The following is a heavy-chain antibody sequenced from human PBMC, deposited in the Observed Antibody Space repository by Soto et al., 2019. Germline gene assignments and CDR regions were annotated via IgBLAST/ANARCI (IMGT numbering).Heavy chain of an antibody. V-gene: IGHV1-18*01. D-gene: IGHD6-13*01. CDR3: ARDFLYSSSWYWGLFDY. CDR2: ISAYNGNT. J-gene: IGHJ4*02. Sequence: ASVKVSCKASGYTFTSYGISWVRQAPGQGLEWMGWISAYNGNTNYAQKLQGRVTMTTDTSTSTAYMELRSLRSDDTAVYYCARDFLYSSSWYWGLFDYWGQGTLVTVSS. CDR1: GYTFTSYG.